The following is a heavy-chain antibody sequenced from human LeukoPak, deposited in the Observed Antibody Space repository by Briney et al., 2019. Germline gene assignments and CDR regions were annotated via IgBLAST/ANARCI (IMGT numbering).Heavy chain of an antibody. V-gene: IGHV1-18*01. CDR2: ISAYNGNT. Sequence: ASVKVSCKASGYTFTSYGISWVRQAPGQGLEWMGWISAYNGNTNYAQKFQGRVTMTRDTSTSTVYMELSSLRSEDTAVYYCARDLGSGWYYFDYWGQGTLVTVSS. D-gene: IGHD6-19*01. CDR1: GYTFTSYG. CDR3: ARDLGSGWYYFDY. J-gene: IGHJ4*02.